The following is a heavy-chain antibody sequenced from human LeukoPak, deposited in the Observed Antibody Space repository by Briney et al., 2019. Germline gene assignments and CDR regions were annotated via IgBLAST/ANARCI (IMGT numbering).Heavy chain of an antibody. V-gene: IGHV4-61*10. D-gene: IGHD6-13*01. J-gene: IGHJ5*02. CDR2: NYYGGSN. CDR3: AGGTTNSSWLLNWFDH. Sequence: SETLSLTCTVSGGSISSRSYDSSWLRQPAGKGLDRIVYNYYGGSNTYYASLQSRVTISVDKSKKHFSLLLRSVPAADKAVYYCAGGTTNSSWLLNWFDHWGQGTLVTVSS. CDR1: GGSISSRSYD.